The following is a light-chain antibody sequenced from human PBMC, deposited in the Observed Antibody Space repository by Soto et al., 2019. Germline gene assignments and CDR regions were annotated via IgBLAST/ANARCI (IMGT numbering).Light chain of an antibody. V-gene: IGKV3-11*01. CDR1: QSVSSY. CDR2: DAS. Sequence: EIVFTQSPATLSLSPGERATLSCRASQSVSSYLAWYQQQPGQAPRILIYDASKRATDIPARFSGSGFGTDYTLTISSLEPEYFAVYYCQQRNKWRTFGQGTKVDI. J-gene: IGKJ1*01. CDR3: QQRNKWRT.